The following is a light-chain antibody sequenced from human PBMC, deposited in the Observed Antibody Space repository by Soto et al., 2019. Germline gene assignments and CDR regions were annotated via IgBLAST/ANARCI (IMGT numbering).Light chain of an antibody. J-gene: IGKJ1*01. CDR3: QQRSNWWT. CDR1: QSVSSY. CDR2: DAS. Sequence: EIVLTQSPATLSLSPGERATLSCRASQSVSSYLAWYQQKPGQDPRLLIYDASNRATGIPARFSGSGSGTDFTLTIRSLEPEDFAVYYCQQRSNWWTFGQGTKVDI. V-gene: IGKV3-11*01.